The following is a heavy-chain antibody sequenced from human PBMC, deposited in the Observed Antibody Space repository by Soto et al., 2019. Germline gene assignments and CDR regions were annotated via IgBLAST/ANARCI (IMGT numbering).Heavy chain of an antibody. Sequence: ASVKVSCKTSGYTFTDYDINWVRQAPGQGLEWMGWVSPDSGNSGYAKQFQGRVTMTRDTSISTVYMELNSLTSEDTAVYYCEVTTGYWGQ. V-gene: IGHV1-8*01. CDR2: VSPDSGNS. CDR3: EVTTGY. CDR1: GYTFTDYD. J-gene: IGHJ3*01. D-gene: IGHD2-2*03.